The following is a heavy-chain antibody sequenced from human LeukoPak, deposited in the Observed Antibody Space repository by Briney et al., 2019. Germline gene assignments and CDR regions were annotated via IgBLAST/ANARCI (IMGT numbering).Heavy chain of an antibody. CDR3: ASSGWYDGAFDI. J-gene: IGHJ3*02. V-gene: IGHV3-21*01. CDR1: GFTFSSYS. Sequence: GGSLRLSCAASGFTFSSYSMNWVRQAPGKGLEWVSSISSSSSYIYYADSVKGRFTISRDNAKNSLYLQMNSLRAGDTAVYYCASSGWYDGAFDIWGQGATVTVSS. CDR2: ISSSSSYI. D-gene: IGHD6-19*01.